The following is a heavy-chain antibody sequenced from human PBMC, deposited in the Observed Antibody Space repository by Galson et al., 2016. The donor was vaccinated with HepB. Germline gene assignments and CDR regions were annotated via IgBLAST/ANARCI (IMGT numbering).Heavy chain of an antibody. CDR2: ISSRGTTI. CDR3: ASPYYSRIGGYAMDV. V-gene: IGHV3-48*03. Sequence: SLRLSCAASGFTFSSFEMNWVRQAPGKGLEWVSYISSRGTTIYYADSVKGRFTISRDNAKNSLYLQMNSLRAEDTAVYYCASPYYSRIGGYAMDVWGQGTTVTVSS. J-gene: IGHJ6*02. D-gene: IGHD4-11*01. CDR1: GFTFSSFE.